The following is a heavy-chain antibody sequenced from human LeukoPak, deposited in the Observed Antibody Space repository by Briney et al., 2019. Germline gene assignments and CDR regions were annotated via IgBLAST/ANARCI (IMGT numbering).Heavy chain of an antibody. CDR2: ISYDGSNK. CDR1: GFTFSSYA. J-gene: IGHJ4*02. CDR3: ARARMGATPYYY. Sequence: GGSLRLSCAASGFTFSSYAMHWVRQAPGKGLEWVAVISYDGSNKYHADSVKGRFTISRDNSKNTLYLQMNSLRAEDTAVYYCARARMGATPYYYWGQGTLVTVSS. D-gene: IGHD1-26*01. V-gene: IGHV3-30-3*01.